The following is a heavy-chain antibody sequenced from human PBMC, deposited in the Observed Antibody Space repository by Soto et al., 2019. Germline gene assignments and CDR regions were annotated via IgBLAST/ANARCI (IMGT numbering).Heavy chain of an antibody. Sequence: EVQLVESGGGLIQPGGSLRLSCAASGFTFSNHVMNWVRQAPGKGLEWVSYISGRSDTMYYADSVKGRFTISRDNGKNSLFLQMNSLRAEDTAVYYCTSYGSGSYYMDPFDYWGQGTLVTVSS. V-gene: IGHV3-48*01. CDR1: GFTFSNHV. CDR2: ISGRSDTM. D-gene: IGHD3-10*01. CDR3: TSYGSGSYYMDPFDY. J-gene: IGHJ4*02.